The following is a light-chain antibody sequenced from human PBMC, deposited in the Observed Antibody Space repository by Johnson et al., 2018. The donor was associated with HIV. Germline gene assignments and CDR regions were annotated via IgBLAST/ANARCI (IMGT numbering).Light chain of an antibody. CDR2: ENT. V-gene: IGLV1-51*02. CDR1: SSNIGNNY. CDR3: GTWDTSLSAGCL. Sequence: QLVLTQPPSVSAAPGQKVTISCSGSSSNIGNNYVSWYHQLPGTSPKLLIYENTKRPSGIPDRFSGSKSGTSATLAIIGLHTGDEADYYCGTWDTSLSAGCLFGSGTRVTVL. J-gene: IGLJ1*01.